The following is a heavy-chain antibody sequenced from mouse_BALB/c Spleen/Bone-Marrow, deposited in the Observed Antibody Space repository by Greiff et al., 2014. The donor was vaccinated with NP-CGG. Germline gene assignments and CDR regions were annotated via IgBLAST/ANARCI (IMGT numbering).Heavy chain of an antibody. CDR3: ARGGYYFDH. CDR1: GFTFSSYT. CDR2: ISNGGGST. Sequence: DVQLVESGGGLVQPGGSLKLSCAASGFTFSSYTMSWVRQTPEKRLEWVAYISNGGGSTYYPDTVKGRFTISRDNAKNTLYLQMSSLKSEDTAMYYCARGGYYFDHWGQGTTLTVSS. V-gene: IGHV5-12-2*01. J-gene: IGHJ2*01.